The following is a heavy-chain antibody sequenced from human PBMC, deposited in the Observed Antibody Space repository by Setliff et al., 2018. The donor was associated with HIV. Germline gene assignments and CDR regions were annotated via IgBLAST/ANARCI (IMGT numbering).Heavy chain of an antibody. D-gene: IGHD3-22*01. Sequence: ASVKVSCKTSGYTFTSHDIDWVRQAPGQGLEWMGWMNPKSGNTGYARKFQGRVTMTRDTSIDTAYMELTSLTSEDTAVYYCARGKAYDYYDSSAPLNYWGQGTLVTVSS. J-gene: IGHJ4*02. V-gene: IGHV1-8*02. CDR1: GYTFTSHD. CDR3: ARGKAYDYYDSSAPLNY. CDR2: MNPKSGNT.